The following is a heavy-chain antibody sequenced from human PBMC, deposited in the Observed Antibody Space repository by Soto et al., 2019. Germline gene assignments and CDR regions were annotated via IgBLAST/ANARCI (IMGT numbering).Heavy chain of an antibody. CDR3: ARDYYRFNSGYGFSMDV. CDR2: ISDDGSNK. V-gene: IGHV3-30-3*01. CDR1: GFTFSRYW. D-gene: IGHD5-12*01. J-gene: IGHJ6*02. Sequence: GGSLRLSCAASGFTFSRYWMSWVRQAPGKGLEWVAIISDDGSNKYYADSVKGRFTISRDNAKNTLYLQMNSLRAEDTAVYYCARDYYRFNSGYGFSMDVWGQGTTVTVSS.